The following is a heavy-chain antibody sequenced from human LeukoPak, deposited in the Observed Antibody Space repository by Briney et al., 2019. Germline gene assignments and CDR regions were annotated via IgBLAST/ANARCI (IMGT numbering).Heavy chain of an antibody. V-gene: IGHV3-48*04. Sequence: GGSLRLSCGASGFTFSDYGMNWLRQAPGKGLEWIAYICQRSSVLHYADSVKGRFTISRDNAKNSVYLQMNSLRAEDTAIYYCAKDHHSRGTYFYASGDPGYWGKGTLVTVSS. CDR1: GFTFSDYG. J-gene: IGHJ4*02. CDR3: AKDHHSRGTYFYASGDPGY. CDR2: ICQRSSVL. D-gene: IGHD2/OR15-2a*01.